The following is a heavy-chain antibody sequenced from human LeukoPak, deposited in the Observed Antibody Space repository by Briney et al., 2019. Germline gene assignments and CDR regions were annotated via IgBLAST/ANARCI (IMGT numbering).Heavy chain of an antibody. CDR1: GFTFNSFA. Sequence: GSLRLSCAASGFTFNSFAMHWVRQAPGKGLEWVAVIWYGGTNKYYADSVKGRFTISRDNSKNTVYLQMNSLRAEDSAVYYCARPYGDYYFGYWGQGTLVTVSS. CDR3: ARPYGDYYFGY. CDR2: IWYGGTNK. J-gene: IGHJ4*02. V-gene: IGHV3-33*01. D-gene: IGHD4-17*01.